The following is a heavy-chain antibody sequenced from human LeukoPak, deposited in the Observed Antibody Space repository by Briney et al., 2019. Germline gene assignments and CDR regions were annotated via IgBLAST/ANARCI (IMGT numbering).Heavy chain of an antibody. Sequence: SETLSLTCTVSGGSISSYYWSWIRQPPGKGLEWIGYIYYSGSTNYNPSLTSRVTISVDTSKNQFSLKLSSVTAADTAVYYCARDGGSGWAPFDYWGQGTLVTVSS. J-gene: IGHJ4*02. CDR2: IYYSGST. CDR1: GGSISSYY. V-gene: IGHV4-59*01. CDR3: ARDGGSGWAPFDY. D-gene: IGHD6-19*01.